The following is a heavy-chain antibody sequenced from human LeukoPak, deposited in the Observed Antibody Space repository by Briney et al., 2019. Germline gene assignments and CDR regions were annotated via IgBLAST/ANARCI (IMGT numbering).Heavy chain of an antibody. V-gene: IGHV3-30*18. CDR1: GFTFSSYG. CDR3: AKGIRYCSSTSCYYVHYYYGMDV. D-gene: IGHD2-2*01. CDR2: ISYDGSDK. J-gene: IGHJ6*02. Sequence: GGSLRLSCVASGFTFSSYGMHWVRQAPGKGLEWVAVISYDGSDKYYADSVKGRFTISRDNSKNTLYLQMNSLRAEDTAVYYCAKGIRYCSSTSCYYVHYYYGMDVWGQGTTVTVSS.